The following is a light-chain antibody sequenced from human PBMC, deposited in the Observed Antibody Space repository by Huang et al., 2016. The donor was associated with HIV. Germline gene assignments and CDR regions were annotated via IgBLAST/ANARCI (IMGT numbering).Light chain of an antibody. J-gene: IGKJ1*01. CDR2: AAS. Sequence: DIQMTQSPPSLSASVGDRVTITCRASQTISNNLNWYQQKPGKAPNLLISAASSSQSGVPPRFSGSGSGTDFTLTISSLQPEDFATYYCQQSHSIPRTFGQGTRVEIK. V-gene: IGKV1-39*01. CDR1: QTISNN. CDR3: QQSHSIPRT.